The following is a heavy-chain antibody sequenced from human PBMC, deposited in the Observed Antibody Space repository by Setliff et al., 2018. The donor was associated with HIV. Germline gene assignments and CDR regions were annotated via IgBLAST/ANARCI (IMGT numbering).Heavy chain of an antibody. J-gene: IGHJ4*02. Sequence: LSLTCAVYGGSLSGYYWSWIRQAPGKGLEWVSYISSSDNTIHYADSVRGRFTISRDNAKNSLYLQMNSLRAEDTAVYYCARDRYSGSSTDYWGQGTLVTVSS. CDR3: ARDRYSGSSTDY. D-gene: IGHD1-26*01. CDR2: ISSSDNTI. V-gene: IGHV3-11*04. CDR1: GGSLSGYY.